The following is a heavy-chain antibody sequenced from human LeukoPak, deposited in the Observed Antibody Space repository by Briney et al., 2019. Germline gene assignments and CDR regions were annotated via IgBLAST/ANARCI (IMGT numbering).Heavy chain of an antibody. V-gene: IGHV3-73*01. Sequence: PGGSLRLCCAASGFTFRGSAMHWVRQASGKGLEWVGRIRSKANSYATAYAASVKGRFTISRDDSKNTAYLQMNSLKTEDTAVYYCSVFRSSSRDYYYYYMDVWGKGTTVTVSS. CDR3: SVFRSSSRDYYYYYMDV. D-gene: IGHD6-6*01. CDR1: GFTFRGSA. J-gene: IGHJ6*03. CDR2: IRSKANSYAT.